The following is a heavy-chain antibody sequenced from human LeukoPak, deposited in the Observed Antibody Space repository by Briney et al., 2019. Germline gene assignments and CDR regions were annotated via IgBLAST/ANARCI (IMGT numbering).Heavy chain of an antibody. J-gene: IGHJ4*02. V-gene: IGHV4-59*01. CDR1: TDSTNTYY. CDR3: VRLRWELLAPCFDQ. CDR2: IYHSGST. D-gene: IGHD2-15*01. Sequence: PSETLSLTCSVSTDSTNTYYWSWIRQSPGKGLEWIGHIYHSGSTDYNPSFKSQVTISIDMSKKEFSLKLTSVTVADTAMYYCVRLRWELLAPCFDQWGQGAFVIVSS.